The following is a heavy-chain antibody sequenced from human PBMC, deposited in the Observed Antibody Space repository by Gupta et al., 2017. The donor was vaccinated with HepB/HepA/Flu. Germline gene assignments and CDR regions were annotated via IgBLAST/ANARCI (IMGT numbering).Heavy chain of an antibody. CDR1: GFTLRNYW. V-gene: IGHV3-74*01. D-gene: IGHD3-10*01. CDR3: AREASGYGSGMNYFDY. Sequence: EVQLVESGGGLVQPGGSLSLSCAASGFTLRNYWMHWVRQAPGKGLVWVSRINSDGSSISYADSVKGRLTISRDKAKNTLYLQMNSLRAEDTAVYYCAREASGYGSGMNYFDYWGQGTLVTVSS. J-gene: IGHJ4*02. CDR2: INSDGSSI.